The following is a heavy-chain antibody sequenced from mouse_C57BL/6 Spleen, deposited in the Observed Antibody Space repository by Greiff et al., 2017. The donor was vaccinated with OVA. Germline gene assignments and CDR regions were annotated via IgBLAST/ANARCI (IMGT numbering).Heavy chain of an antibody. Sequence: EVKLQQSGPELVKPGASVKISCKASGYTFTDYYMNWVKQSHGKSLEWIGDINPNNGGTSYNQKFKGKATLTVDKSSSTAYMELRSLTSEDSAVYYCARKDYGEGYYAMDYWGQGTSVTVSS. D-gene: IGHD1-1*01. CDR1: GYTFTDYY. J-gene: IGHJ4*01. CDR2: INPNNGGT. CDR3: ARKDYGEGYYAMDY. V-gene: IGHV1-26*01.